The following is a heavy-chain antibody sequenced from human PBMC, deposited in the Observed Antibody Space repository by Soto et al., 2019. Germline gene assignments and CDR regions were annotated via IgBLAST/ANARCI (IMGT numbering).Heavy chain of an antibody. D-gene: IGHD2-2*02. CDR2: INPNSGGT. CDR3: ASIPYCSSTSCYITFYYYGMDL. CDR1: GYTFTGYY. Sequence: QVQLVQSGAEVKKPGASVKVACKASGYTFTGYYMHWVRQAPGQGLERMGWINPNSGGTNYAQKFQGRVTMTSDAFISTAHMELIKLRSDDTVVYYGASIPYCSSTSCYITFYYYGMDLWGPGTTVTVSS. J-gene: IGHJ6*02. V-gene: IGHV1-2*02.